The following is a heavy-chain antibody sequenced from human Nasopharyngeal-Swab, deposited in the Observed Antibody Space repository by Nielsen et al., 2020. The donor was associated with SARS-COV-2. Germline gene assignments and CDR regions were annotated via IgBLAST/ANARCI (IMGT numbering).Heavy chain of an antibody. Sequence: VRQMPGKGLEWVGRIDPRDSYTNYSPSFQGHVTISADKSISTAYLQWSSLKAPDTAMYYCARQPPTGTGRGGVDVWGQGTTVTVSS. V-gene: IGHV5-10-1*01. CDR3: ARQPPTGTGRGGVDV. CDR2: IDPRDSYT. D-gene: IGHD1-1*01. J-gene: IGHJ6*02.